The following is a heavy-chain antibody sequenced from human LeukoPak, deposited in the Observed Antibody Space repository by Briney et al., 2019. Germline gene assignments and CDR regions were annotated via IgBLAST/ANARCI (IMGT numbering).Heavy chain of an antibody. CDR2: ITSGSSYI. Sequence: GRSLRLSCAASGFTFSSYNMNWVRQAPGKGLEWVSSITSGSSYIYYADSVKGRFTISRDNAKNSLYLQMNSLRAEDTALYYCARGLDGDYFWGQGTLVTVSS. CDR1: GFTFSSYN. V-gene: IGHV3-21*01. CDR3: ARGLDGDYF. D-gene: IGHD4-17*01. J-gene: IGHJ4*02.